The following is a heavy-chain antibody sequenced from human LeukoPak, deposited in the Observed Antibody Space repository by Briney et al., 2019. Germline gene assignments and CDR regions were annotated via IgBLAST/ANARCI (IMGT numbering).Heavy chain of an antibody. V-gene: IGHV4-34*01. D-gene: IGHD4-17*01. J-gene: IGHJ4*02. CDR1: GGSFSGYY. CDR2: INHSGST. CDR3: ASTPLFYGDYATDY. Sequence: SETLSLTCAVYGGSFSGYYWSWIRQPPGKGLEWIGEINHSGSTNYNPSLKSRVTISVDTSKNQFSLKLSSVTAADTAVYYCASTPLFYGDYATDYWGQGTLVTVSS.